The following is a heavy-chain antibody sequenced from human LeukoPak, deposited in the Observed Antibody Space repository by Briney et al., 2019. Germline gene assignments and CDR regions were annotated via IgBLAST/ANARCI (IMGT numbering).Heavy chain of an antibody. CDR1: GFTFSSYS. CDR3: AKDLFRSYYDSSGYYYGLDY. CDR2: ISGSGGGT. Sequence: SGGSLRLSCAASGFTFSSYSMNWVRQAPGKGLEWVSAISGSGGGTYYADSVKGRFTISRDNSKNTLYLQMNSLRAEDTAVYYCAKDLFRSYYDSSGYYYGLDYWGQGTLVTVSS. V-gene: IGHV3-23*01. D-gene: IGHD3-22*01. J-gene: IGHJ4*02.